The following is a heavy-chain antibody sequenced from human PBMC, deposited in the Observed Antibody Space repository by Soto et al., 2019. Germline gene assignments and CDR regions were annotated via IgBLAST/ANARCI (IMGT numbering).Heavy chain of an antibody. V-gene: IGHV1-18*01. Sequence: ASVKVSCKASGYTFTSYGISWVRQAPGQGLEWMGWISAYNGNTNYAQKLQGRVTMTTDTSTSTAYMELRSLRSDDTAVYYCARDYDYMEGAGGESAFDIWGQGTMVTVSS. CDR1: GYTFTSYG. D-gene: IGHD3-16*01. CDR2: ISAYNGNT. J-gene: IGHJ3*02. CDR3: ARDYDYMEGAGGESAFDI.